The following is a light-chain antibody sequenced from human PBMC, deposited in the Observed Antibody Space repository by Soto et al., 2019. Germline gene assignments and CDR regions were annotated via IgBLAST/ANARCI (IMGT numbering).Light chain of an antibody. CDR3: QQYGSSPET. CDR1: QSVSSY. CDR2: DAS. Sequence: EFVLTQSPGTLSLSPGERATLSCRASQSVSSYLAWYQQKPGQAPRLLIYDASNRATGIPARFSGSGSGTDFTLTVSRLEPEDFAVYYCQQYGSSPETFGQGTKV. V-gene: IGKV3-20*01. J-gene: IGKJ1*01.